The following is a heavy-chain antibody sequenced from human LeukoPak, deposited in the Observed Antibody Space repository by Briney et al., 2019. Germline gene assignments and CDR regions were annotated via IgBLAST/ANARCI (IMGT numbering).Heavy chain of an antibody. J-gene: IGHJ4*02. CDR3: ARHYTSGWYSDY. Sequence: PSETLSLTCAVSGYSISSGYYWGWIRQPPGKGLEWIGSIHHSGSTFYNPSLESRVTISVDTSKNQFSLKLSSVTAADTAVYYCARHYTSGWYSDYWGQGTLVTVSS. V-gene: IGHV4-38-2*01. CDR1: GYSISSGYY. D-gene: IGHD6-19*01. CDR2: IHHSGST.